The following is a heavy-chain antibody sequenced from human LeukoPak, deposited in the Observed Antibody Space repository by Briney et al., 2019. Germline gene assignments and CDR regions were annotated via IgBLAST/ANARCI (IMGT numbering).Heavy chain of an antibody. J-gene: IGHJ4*01. D-gene: IGHD3-22*01. Sequence: GRSLRLSCAASGFTFSSYGMHWVRQAPGKGLEWVAVIWYDGSNKYYADSVKGRFSISRDNGKSTLYLQMNSLRVEDTAVYYCARGPGSSGGAYVGDYWGHGTLVTVSS. V-gene: IGHV3-33*01. CDR3: ARGPGSSGGAYVGDY. CDR2: IWYDGSNK. CDR1: GFTFSSYG.